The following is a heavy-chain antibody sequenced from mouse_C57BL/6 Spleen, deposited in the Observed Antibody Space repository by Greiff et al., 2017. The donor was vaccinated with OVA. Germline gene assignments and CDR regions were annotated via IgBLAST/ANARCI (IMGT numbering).Heavy chain of an antibody. D-gene: IGHD1-1*01. Sequence: EVKLVESGGGLVKPGGSLKLSCAASGFTFSDYGMHWVRQAPEKGLEWVAYISSGSSTIYYADTVKGRFTISRDNAKNTLFLQMTSLRSEDTAMYYCARRYGSSHYFDYWGKGTTLTVSS. CDR3: ARRYGSSHYFDY. V-gene: IGHV5-17*01. J-gene: IGHJ2*01. CDR2: ISSGSSTI. CDR1: GFTFSDYG.